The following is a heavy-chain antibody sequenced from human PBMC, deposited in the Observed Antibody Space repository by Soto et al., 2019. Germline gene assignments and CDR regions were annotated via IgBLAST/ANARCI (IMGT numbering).Heavy chain of an antibody. V-gene: IGHV3-23*01. CDR2: LSDSGVSP. Sequence: GGSLRLSCAGSGFPFSSYAMSWVRQAPEKGLEWVSALSDSGVSPYYADSVKGRFTISRDNSKNTLYLQMDSLRVEDTALYYCAKMTSDSYGRNYGMDVWGQGTPVTVSS. CDR1: GFPFSSYA. J-gene: IGHJ6*02. CDR3: AKMTSDSYGRNYGMDV. D-gene: IGHD5-18*01.